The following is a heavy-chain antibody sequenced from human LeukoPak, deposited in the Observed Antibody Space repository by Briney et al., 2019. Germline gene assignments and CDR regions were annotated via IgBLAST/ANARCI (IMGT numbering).Heavy chain of an antibody. Sequence: AGGSLRLSCAASGFTFSNYWLTWVRQAPGQGLEWVANIKQDGSEKHYVDSVKGRFTISRDNAKNSLYLQMNSLRAEDTAVYYCARDRQIAYWGQGTLVTVYS. CDR2: IKQDGSEK. J-gene: IGHJ4*02. V-gene: IGHV3-7*01. CDR1: GFTFSNYW. CDR3: ARDRQIAY.